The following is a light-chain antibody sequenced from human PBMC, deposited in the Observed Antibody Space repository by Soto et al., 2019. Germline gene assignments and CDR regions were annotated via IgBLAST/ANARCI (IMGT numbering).Light chain of an antibody. CDR3: QQYNNWWT. V-gene: IGKV3-15*01. CDR2: GAS. CDR1: QSVNSN. Sequence: EIVMTQSPATLSVSPGERATLSCRASQSVNSNLAWYQQKPGQAPRLLISGASTRATGLPARFSGSGSETEFTLTISSLQSEDFAVYYCQQYNNWWTFGQGTKVE. J-gene: IGKJ1*01.